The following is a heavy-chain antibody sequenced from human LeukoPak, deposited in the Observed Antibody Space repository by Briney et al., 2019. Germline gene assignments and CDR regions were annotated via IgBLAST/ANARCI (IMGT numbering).Heavy chain of an antibody. CDR2: ISGGGENT. D-gene: IGHD6-6*01. V-gene: IGHV3-23*01. J-gene: IGHJ4*02. Sequence: GGSLRLSCVASGSTFSSYSMTWVRQAPGKGLEWASAISGGGENTYYADSVKGRFIISRDNSKNTLYLQMHSLRAEDTAVYYCARRIATRPWSPPFDNWGQGTLVTVSS. CDR1: GSTFSSYS. CDR3: ARRIATRPWSPPFDN.